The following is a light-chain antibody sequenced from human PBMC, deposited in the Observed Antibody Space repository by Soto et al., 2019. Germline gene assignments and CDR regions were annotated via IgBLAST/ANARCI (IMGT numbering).Light chain of an antibody. V-gene: IGLV1-47*02. CDR2: LGD. Sequence: QSVLTQPPSASSTPGQTVTISCSGSTSNIGTFYVYWHQHLPGTAPKLLIYLGDQRASGVSDRFSGSKSGTSASLAINGLRSDDEADYYCAAWDDNLNAYVFGSGTKLTVL. CDR1: TSNIGTFY. CDR3: AAWDDNLNAYV. J-gene: IGLJ1*01.